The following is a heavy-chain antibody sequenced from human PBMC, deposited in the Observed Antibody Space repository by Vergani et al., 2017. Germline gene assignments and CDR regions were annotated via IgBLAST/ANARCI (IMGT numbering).Heavy chain of an antibody. D-gene: IGHD6-19*01. Sequence: QLQLQESGPGLVKPSETLSLTCTVSGGSISSSSYDWGWIRQRPGKGLEWIGSIYYSGSTYYNPSLKSRVTISVDTSKNQFSLKLSSVTAADTAVYYCAGHRLRSSGWYDPFDYWGQGTLVTVSS. J-gene: IGHJ4*02. CDR2: IYYSGST. CDR1: GGSISSSSYD. V-gene: IGHV4-39*01. CDR3: AGHRLRSSGWYDPFDY.